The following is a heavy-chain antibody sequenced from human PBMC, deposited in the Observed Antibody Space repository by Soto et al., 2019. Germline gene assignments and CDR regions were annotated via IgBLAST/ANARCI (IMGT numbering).Heavy chain of an antibody. Sequence: QVQLVESGGGVVQPGRSLRLSCAASGFTFSSYGMHWVRQAPGKGLEWVAVISYDGSNKYYVDSVKGRFTISRDNSKNTLYLQMNSLRAEDTAVYYCAKDSSPYYYYYGMDVWGQGTTVTVSS. D-gene: IGHD6-13*01. V-gene: IGHV3-30*18. CDR2: ISYDGSNK. J-gene: IGHJ6*02. CDR1: GFTFSSYG. CDR3: AKDSSPYYYYYGMDV.